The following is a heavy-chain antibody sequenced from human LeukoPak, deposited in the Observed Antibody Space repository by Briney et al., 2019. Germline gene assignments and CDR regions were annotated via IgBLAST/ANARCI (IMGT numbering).Heavy chain of an antibody. CDR3: AKGNYYYMDV. V-gene: IGHV3-43*01. Sequence: GGPLRLSCAASGFTFDEYTMHWVRQGPGKCLEWVSLISWDGGSTYYADSVKGRFTISRDNSKNSLYLQMNSLRTEDTALYYCAKGNYYYMDVWGKGTTVTVSS. CDR2: ISWDGGST. J-gene: IGHJ6*03. CDR1: GFTFDEYT.